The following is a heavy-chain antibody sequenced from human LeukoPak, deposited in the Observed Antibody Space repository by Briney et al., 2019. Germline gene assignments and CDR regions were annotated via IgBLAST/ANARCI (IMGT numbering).Heavy chain of an antibody. J-gene: IGHJ4*02. D-gene: IGHD2-15*01. Sequence: SETLSLTCAVSGGSISSGGYSWSWIRQPPGKGLEWIGYLYHSGSTYYNPSLKSRVTISADTSNNQFFLKLNSVTAADTAVYYCAGEDRNLGSWGQGTPVTVSS. V-gene: IGHV4-30-2*01. CDR2: LYHSGST. CDR1: GGSISSGGYS. CDR3: AGEDRNLGS.